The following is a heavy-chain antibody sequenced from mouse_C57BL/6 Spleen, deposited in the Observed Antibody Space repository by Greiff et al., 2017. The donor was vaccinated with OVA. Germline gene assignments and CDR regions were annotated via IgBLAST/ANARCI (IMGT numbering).Heavy chain of an antibody. CDR1: GFTFSDAW. CDR2: IRNKANNHAT. D-gene: IGHD1-1*01. J-gene: IGHJ1*03. V-gene: IGHV6-6*01. Sequence: EVMLVESGGGLVQPGGSMKLSCAASGFTFSDAWMDWVRQPPEKGLEWVAEIRNKANNHATYYAESVKGRFTISRDDSKSSVYLQMNSLRAEDTGIYYCTRSSYYYGRGGYFDVWGTGTTVTVSS. CDR3: TRSSYYYGRGGYFDV.